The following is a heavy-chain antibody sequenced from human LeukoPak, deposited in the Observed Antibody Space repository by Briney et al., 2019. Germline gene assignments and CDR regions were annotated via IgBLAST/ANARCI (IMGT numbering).Heavy chain of an antibody. Sequence: GGSLRLSRAASGFTLSSYETNWVRQAPGKGLEWISYISSSGSIIHYADSVKGRFTIYRDNAKNSLDLQMNSLRAEDTAVYYCAKDLVRGAYGAWGQGTLVTVSS. CDR3: AKDLVRGAYGA. J-gene: IGHJ5*02. D-gene: IGHD3-10*01. V-gene: IGHV3-48*03. CDR1: GFTLSSYE. CDR2: ISSSGSII.